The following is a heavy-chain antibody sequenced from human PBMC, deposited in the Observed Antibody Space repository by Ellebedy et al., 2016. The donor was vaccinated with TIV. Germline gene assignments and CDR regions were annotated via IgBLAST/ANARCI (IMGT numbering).Heavy chain of an antibody. D-gene: IGHD4-23*01. J-gene: IGHJ5*02. CDR1: GGSISSGGYY. CDR2: IYYSGST. CDR3: ARGGGAVVRTSIHHFDP. Sequence: SETLSLXCTVSGGSISSGGYYWSWIRQHPGKGLEWIGYIYYSGSTYYNPSLKSRVTISVDTSKNQFSLKLSSVTAADTAVYYCARGGGAVVRTSIHHFDPWGQGTLVTVSS. V-gene: IGHV4-31*03.